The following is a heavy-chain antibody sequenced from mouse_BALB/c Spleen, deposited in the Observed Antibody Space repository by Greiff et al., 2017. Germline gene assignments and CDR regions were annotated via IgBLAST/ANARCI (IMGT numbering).Heavy chain of an antibody. CDR2: IYPGDGDT. D-gene: IGHD2-10*02. CDR3: ERRYGNSAWFAY. V-gene: IGHV1-80*01. Sequence: VQLQQSGAELVRPGSSVKISCKASGYAFSSYWMNWVKQRPGQGLEWIGQIYPGDGDTNYNGKFKGKATLTADKSSSTAYMQLSSLTSEDSAVYFCERRYGNSAWFAYWGQGTLVTVSA. J-gene: IGHJ3*01. CDR1: GYAFSSYW.